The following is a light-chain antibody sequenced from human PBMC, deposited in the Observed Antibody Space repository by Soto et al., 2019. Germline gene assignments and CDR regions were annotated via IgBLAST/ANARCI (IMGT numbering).Light chain of an antibody. CDR1: QSVLYSPNKMNY. CDR2: WAP. Sequence: DIVMTQSPDFLAVSLGEMATINCKSSQSVLYSPNKMNYLAWYRQKPGQPPKLLVYWAPTRQSGVPDRFSGSGSGTDFPLTLNSLQAEDVAVYYCLQYHSPPPTFGRGTKVEIK. V-gene: IGKV4-1*01. CDR3: LQYHSPPPT. J-gene: IGKJ1*01.